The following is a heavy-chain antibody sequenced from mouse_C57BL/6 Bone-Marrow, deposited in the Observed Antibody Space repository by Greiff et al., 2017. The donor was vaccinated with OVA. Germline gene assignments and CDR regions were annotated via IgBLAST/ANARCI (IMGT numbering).Heavy chain of an antibody. Sequence: VQLQQSGPELVKPGASVKISCKASGYSFTDYYMNWVKQSHGKSLEWIGVINTNYGTTSYNQKFKGKATLTVDQSSSTAYMQLNSLTSEDSAVDFCARRGCWYVDVWGTGTTVTVSS. CDR3: ARRGCWYVDV. CDR1: GYSFTDYY. CDR2: INTNYGTT. V-gene: IGHV1-39*01. J-gene: IGHJ1*03.